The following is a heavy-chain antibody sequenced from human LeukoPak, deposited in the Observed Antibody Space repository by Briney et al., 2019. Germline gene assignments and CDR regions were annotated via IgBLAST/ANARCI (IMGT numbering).Heavy chain of an antibody. CDR2: IKEDGSEK. Sequence: PGGSLRLSCAASGFTFSTFWMTWVRQAPGRGLEWVANIKEDGSEKYYVDSLKGRFTISRDNAKNSLHLQMNSLRAEDTAVYYCARMKGCSSTTCYFAIYWGQGTLVTVSS. J-gene: IGHJ4*02. D-gene: IGHD2-2*01. V-gene: IGHV3-7*05. CDR1: GFTFSTFW. CDR3: ARMKGCSSTTCYFAIY.